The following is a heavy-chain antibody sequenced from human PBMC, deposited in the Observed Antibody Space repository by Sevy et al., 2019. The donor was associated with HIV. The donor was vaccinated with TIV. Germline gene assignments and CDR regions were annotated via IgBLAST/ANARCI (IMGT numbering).Heavy chain of an antibody. J-gene: IGHJ3*02. V-gene: IGHV3-49*03. CDR2: IRSKAYGGTT. Sequence: GGSLRLSCAGSGFTFGDYALNWFRQAPGKGLEWVGFIRSKAYGGTTKNAASLKGGFTISRDDSKNTAYLEMSSLKIEDTAVYYCARDRAFMDYYSGSGSFGAFDIWGQGTMVTVSS. CDR1: GFTFGDYA. CDR3: ARDRAFMDYYSGSGSFGAFDI. D-gene: IGHD3-10*01.